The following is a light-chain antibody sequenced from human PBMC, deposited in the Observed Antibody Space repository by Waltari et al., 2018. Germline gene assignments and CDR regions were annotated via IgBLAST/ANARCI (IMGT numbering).Light chain of an antibody. CDR3: QQYPPI. V-gene: IGKV3-20*01. Sequence: TLSCRASQSVSSSYLAWYQQKPGQAPRLLIYGASSRATGIPDRFSGSGSGTDFTLTISRLEPEDFAVYYCQQYPPIFGPGTKVDIK. J-gene: IGKJ3*01. CDR1: QSVSSSY. CDR2: GAS.